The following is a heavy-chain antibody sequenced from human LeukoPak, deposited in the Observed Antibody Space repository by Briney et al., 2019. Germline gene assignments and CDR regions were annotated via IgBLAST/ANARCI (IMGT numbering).Heavy chain of an antibody. CDR1: GYTFTGYY. CDR2: INPNSGGT. D-gene: IGHD2-15*01. Sequence: ASVKVSCKASGYTFTGYYMHWVRQAPGQGLEWMGWINPNSGGTNYAQKFQGRVTMTRDTSISTAYMELSRPRSDDTAVYYCARVIFDCSGGSCYSGGYYYYMDVWGKGTTVTVSS. V-gene: IGHV1-2*02. CDR3: ARVIFDCSGGSCYSGGYYYYMDV. J-gene: IGHJ6*03.